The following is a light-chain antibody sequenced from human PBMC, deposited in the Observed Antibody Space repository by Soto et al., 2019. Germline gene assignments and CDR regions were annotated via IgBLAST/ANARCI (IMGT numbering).Light chain of an antibody. Sequence: DIQMTQSPSSLSASVGDRVTITCRASQGIANYLAWYQQKPGKVPKVLIYAASTLQSVVPSRFSGTGSGTDFTLTISSLQPEDVATYYCQKYNSASETFGPGTKVDLK. CDR3: QKYNSASET. J-gene: IGKJ3*01. CDR1: QGIANY. V-gene: IGKV1-27*01. CDR2: AAS.